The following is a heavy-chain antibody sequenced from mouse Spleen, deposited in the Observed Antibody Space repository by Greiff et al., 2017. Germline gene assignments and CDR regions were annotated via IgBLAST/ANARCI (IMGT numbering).Heavy chain of an antibody. Sequence: VQLQQSGAELARPGASVKMSCTASGYTFTSYTMHWVKQRPGQGLEWIGYINPSSGYTKYNQKFKDKATLTADKSSSTAYMQLSSLTSEDSAVYYCARGEELDYFDYWGQGTTLTVSS. J-gene: IGHJ2*01. V-gene: IGHV1-4*01. CDR2: INPSSGYT. D-gene: IGHD4-1*01. CDR1: GYTFTSYT. CDR3: ARGEELDYFDY.